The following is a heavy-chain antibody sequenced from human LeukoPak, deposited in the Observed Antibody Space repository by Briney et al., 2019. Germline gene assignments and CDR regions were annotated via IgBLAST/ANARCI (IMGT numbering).Heavy chain of an antibody. J-gene: IGHJ4*02. D-gene: IGHD2-21*01. CDR2: IYYSGST. CDR1: GGSISSYY. CDR3: SREHYSTSDY. V-gene: IGHV4-59*01. Sequence: PSETLSLTCTVSGGSISSYYWSWIRQPPGKGLEWIGYIYYSGSTNYNPSLKSRVTISVDTSKNQFSLKLSSVTAADTAVYYCSREHYSTSDYWGQGILVTVSS.